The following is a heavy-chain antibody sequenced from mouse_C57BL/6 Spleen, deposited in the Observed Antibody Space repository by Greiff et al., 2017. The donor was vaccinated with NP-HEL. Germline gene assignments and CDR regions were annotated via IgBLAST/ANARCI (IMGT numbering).Heavy chain of an antibody. V-gene: IGHV1-15*01. Sequence: QVQLQQSGAELVRPGASVTLSYKASGYTFTDYEMHWVKQTPVHGLEWIGAIDPETGGTAYNQKFKGKAILTADKSSSTAYMGLRSLTSEDSAVYYCTRSRAYYPFAYWGQVTLVTVSA. D-gene: IGHD2-10*01. CDR3: TRSRAYYPFAY. CDR1: GYTFTDYE. CDR2: IDPETGGT. J-gene: IGHJ3*01.